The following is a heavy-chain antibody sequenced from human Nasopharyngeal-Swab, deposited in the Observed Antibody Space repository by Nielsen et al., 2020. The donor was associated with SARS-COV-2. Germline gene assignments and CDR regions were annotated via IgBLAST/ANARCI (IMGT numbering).Heavy chain of an antibody. V-gene: IGHV3-30*18. D-gene: IGHD5-18*01. Sequence: GESPKISCAASGFTFSSYGMHWVRQAPGKGLEWVAVISYDGSNKYYADSVKGRFTISRDNSKNTLYLQMNSLRAEDTAVYYCAKDWGYKSDYYYYMDVWGKGTTVTVSS. CDR1: GFTFSSYG. CDR3: AKDWGYKSDYYYYMDV. CDR2: ISYDGSNK. J-gene: IGHJ6*03.